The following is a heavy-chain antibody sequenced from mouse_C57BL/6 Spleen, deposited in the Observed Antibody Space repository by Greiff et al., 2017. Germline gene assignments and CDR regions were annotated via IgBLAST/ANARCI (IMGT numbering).Heavy chain of an antibody. J-gene: IGHJ1*03. CDR3: AYWYFDV. CDR2: ISYDGSN. V-gene: IGHV3-6*01. CDR1: GYSITSGYY. Sequence: VQLQQSGPGLVKPSQSLSLTCSVTGYSITSGYYWNWIRQFPGNKLEWMGYISYDGSNNYNPSLKNRISITRDTSKNQFFLKLNSVTTEDTATYYCAYWYFDVWGTGTTVTVSS.